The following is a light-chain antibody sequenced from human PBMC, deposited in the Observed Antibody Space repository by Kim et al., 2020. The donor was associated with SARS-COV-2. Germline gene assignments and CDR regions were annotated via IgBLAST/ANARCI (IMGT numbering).Light chain of an antibody. Sequence: PGERATLSCRASQSVSSHLAWYQQKPGQAPRLLIYDASTRATGIPARFSGSGSGTDFTLTISSLQPDDFAVYYCQQRSNWPPALTFGGGTKVDIK. CDR3: QQRSNWPPALT. V-gene: IGKV3-11*01. CDR1: QSVSSH. J-gene: IGKJ4*01. CDR2: DAS.